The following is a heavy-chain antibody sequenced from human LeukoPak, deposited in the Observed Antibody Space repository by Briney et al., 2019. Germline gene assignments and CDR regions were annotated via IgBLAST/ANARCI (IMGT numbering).Heavy chain of an antibody. CDR3: ARDENWYFDY. CDR1: GFTFRNYY. D-gene: IGHD1-1*01. Sequence: GGSLRLSCEASGFTFRNYYISWFRQAPGKGLEWVSWISADGNIIRYADSVKGRFTISRDNSKNTLYLQMNSLRAEDTAVYYCARDENWYFDYWGQGTLVTVSS. CDR2: ISADGNII. V-gene: IGHV3-11*04. J-gene: IGHJ4*02.